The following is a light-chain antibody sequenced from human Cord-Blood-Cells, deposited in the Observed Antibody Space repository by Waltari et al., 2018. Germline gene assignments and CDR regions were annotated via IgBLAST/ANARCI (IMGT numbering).Light chain of an antibody. CDR2: LGS. CDR1: QSLLHSNGYNY. CDR3: MQALQTPPWT. J-gene: IGKJ1*01. Sequence: DIVMTQSPLSLPVTPGEPASISCRSIQSLLHSNGYNYLDWYLQTPGQSPQLLIYLGSNRASGVPDRFSGSGSGTDFTLKISRVEAEDVGVYYCMQALQTPPWTFGQGTKVEIK. V-gene: IGKV2-28*01.